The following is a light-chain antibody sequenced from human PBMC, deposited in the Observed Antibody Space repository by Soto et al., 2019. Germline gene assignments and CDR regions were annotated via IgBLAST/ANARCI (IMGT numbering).Light chain of an antibody. CDR3: QSYASGWV. CDR1: ASNIGAGYD. J-gene: IGLJ3*02. V-gene: IGLV1-40*01. CDR2: GNS. Sequence: QSVLTQPPSVSGAPGQRVTISCIGSASNIGAGYDVHWYQQLPGTAPKLLIFGNSNRPSGVPDRFSGSKSGTSASLAITGLQADDEADYYCQSYASGWVFGGGTKLTVL.